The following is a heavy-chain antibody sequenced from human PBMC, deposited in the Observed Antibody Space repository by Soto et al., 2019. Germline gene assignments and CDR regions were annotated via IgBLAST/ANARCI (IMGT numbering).Heavy chain of an antibody. CDR3: ARYSSGSGIDY. CDR2: IYSGGST. D-gene: IGHD6-19*01. CDR1: GFTVSSNY. J-gene: IGHJ4*02. V-gene: IGHV3-66*01. Sequence: EVQVVESGGGLVQPGGSLRLSCAASGFTVSSNYMTWVRQAPGKGLEWVSLIYSGGSTYYADSVTGRFTISRDNSKNTLYIQMNSMRADEAAVYYCARYSSGSGIDYWGQGNKVIVSS.